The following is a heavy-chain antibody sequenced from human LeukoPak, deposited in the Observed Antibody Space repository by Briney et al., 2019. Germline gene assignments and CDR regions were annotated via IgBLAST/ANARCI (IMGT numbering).Heavy chain of an antibody. CDR2: IIPIFGTA. V-gene: IGHV1-69*05. CDR1: GGTFSSYA. Sequence: ASVTVSCKASGGTFSSYAISWVRQAPGQGLEWMGGIIPIFGTANYAQKFQGRVTITTDESTSTAYMELSSLRSEDTAVYYCARGPNFQLGPFDYWGQGTLVTVSS. J-gene: IGHJ4*02. CDR3: ARGPNFQLGPFDY. D-gene: IGHD7-27*01.